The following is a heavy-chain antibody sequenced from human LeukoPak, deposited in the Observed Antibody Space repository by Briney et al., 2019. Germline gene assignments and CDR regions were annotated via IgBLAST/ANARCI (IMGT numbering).Heavy chain of an antibody. CDR1: GFTFSSYG. CDR2: IWYDGSNK. CDR3: AKERVRGVRVCYYMDV. J-gene: IGHJ6*03. V-gene: IGHV3-33*06. Sequence: GRSLRLSCAASGFTFSSYGMHWVRQAPGKGLEWVAVIWYDGSNKYYADSVKGRFTISRDNSKNTLYLQMNSLRAEDTAVYYCAKERVRGVRVCYYMDVWGKGTTVTVSS. D-gene: IGHD3-10*01.